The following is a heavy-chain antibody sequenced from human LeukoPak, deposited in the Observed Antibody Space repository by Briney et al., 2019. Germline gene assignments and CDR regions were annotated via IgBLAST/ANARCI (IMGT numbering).Heavy chain of an antibody. CDR3: VRVTLIREGFDL. J-gene: IGHJ4*02. V-gene: IGHV3-74*01. D-gene: IGHD3-10*01. Sequence: PAGSLRLSCAASGFNLNTYLMHWLRQTPGKGLVWVARISSDGTSTDYADFVEGRFTISRDNAKNTLYMQMTSLRVEDKGVYYCVRVTLIREGFDLWGQGTLVTVSS. CDR1: GFNLNTYL. CDR2: ISSDGTST.